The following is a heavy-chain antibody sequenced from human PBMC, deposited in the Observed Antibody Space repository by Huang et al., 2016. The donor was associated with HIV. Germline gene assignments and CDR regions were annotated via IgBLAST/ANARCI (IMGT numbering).Heavy chain of an antibody. CDR2: INHNGKT. CDR3: ARGFNYYASDNLGVYYFDS. J-gene: IGHJ4*02. V-gene: IGHV4-34*02. D-gene: IGHD3-10*01. CDR1: GGAFRGSS. Sequence: QVQLKQWGAGLLKPSETLSLTFAVYGGAFRGSSWTWIRQFPEKGLEWIGVINHNGKTIYNPSLIARVTISTDTSKNHFSLHLTSVTAADTALYYCARGFNYYASDNLGVYYFDSWGLGTLVTVSP.